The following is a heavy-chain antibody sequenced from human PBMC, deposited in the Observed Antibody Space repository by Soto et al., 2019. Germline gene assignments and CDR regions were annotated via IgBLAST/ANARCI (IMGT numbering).Heavy chain of an antibody. Sequence: PGGSLRLSCAASGFTFSSYAMCWVRQAPGKGLEWVTAINGGSTTYYADSVKSRFTISRDNSKNTLYLQMNSLRAEDTDVYYCAKDKDWSGVYGMDVWGQGTTVTVSS. D-gene: IGHD3-3*01. J-gene: IGHJ6*02. CDR1: GFTFSSYA. CDR2: INGGSTT. CDR3: AKDKDWSGVYGMDV. V-gene: IGHV3-23*01.